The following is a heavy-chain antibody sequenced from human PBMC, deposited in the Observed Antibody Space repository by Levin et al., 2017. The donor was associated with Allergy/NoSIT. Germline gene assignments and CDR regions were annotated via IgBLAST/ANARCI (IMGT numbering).Heavy chain of an antibody. V-gene: IGHV2-5*02. CDR2: IYWDDDK. CDR1: GFSLSTSGVG. J-gene: IGHJ4*02. D-gene: IGHD3-10*01. CDR3: ARPAGVSYYFDY. Sequence: SGPTLVKPTQTLTLTCTFSGFSLSTSGVGVGWIRQPPGKALEWLALIYWDDDKRYSPSLKSRITITKDTAKNQVVLTMTHMDPVDTATYYCARPAGVSYYFDYWGQGTLVTVSS.